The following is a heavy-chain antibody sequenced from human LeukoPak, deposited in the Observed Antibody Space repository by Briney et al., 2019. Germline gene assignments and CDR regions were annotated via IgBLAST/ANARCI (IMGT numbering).Heavy chain of an antibody. J-gene: IGHJ3*02. CDR3: ARVGGMTTINNAAFDI. Sequence: SETLSLTCPVSGGSISSGDYYWSWIRQPPGKGLEWIGYIYYSGSTYYNPSLKSRVTISVDTSKNQFSLKLSSVTAADTAIYYCARVGGMTTINNAAFDIWGQGTMVTVSS. CDR1: GGSISSGDYY. D-gene: IGHD5-24*01. V-gene: IGHV4-30-4*01. CDR2: IYYSGST.